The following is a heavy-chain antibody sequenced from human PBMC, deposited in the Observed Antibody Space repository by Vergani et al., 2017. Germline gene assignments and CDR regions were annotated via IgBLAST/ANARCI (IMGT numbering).Heavy chain of an antibody. CDR3: ARPPRPPWTSSYYYYMDV. CDR1: GFTFSDYY. D-gene: IGHD3/OR15-3a*01. V-gene: IGHV3-11*01. CDR2: ISSSGSTI. Sequence: QVQLVESGGGLVKPGGSLRLSCAASGFTFSDYYISWIRQAPGKGLEWVSYISSSGSTIYYADSVKGRFTISRDNAKNSLYLQMNSLRAEDTAVYYCARPPRPPWTSSYYYYMDVWGKGTTVTVSS. J-gene: IGHJ6*03.